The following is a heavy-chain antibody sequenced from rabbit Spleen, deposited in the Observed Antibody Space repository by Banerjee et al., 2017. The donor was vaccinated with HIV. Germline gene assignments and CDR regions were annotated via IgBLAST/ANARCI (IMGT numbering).Heavy chain of an antibody. CDR3: ARDLDDVIGWNFGW. CDR2: IYAGSSGSS. V-gene: IGHV1S40*01. CDR1: GFSFSSSYW. Sequence: QSLEESGGDLVKPGASLTLTCTASGFSFSSSYWICWVRQAPEKGLEWIACIYAGSSGSSYYASWAKGRFTISKTSSTTVTLQMTSLTAADTATYFCARDLDDVIGWNFGWWGQGTLVTVS. J-gene: IGHJ4*01. D-gene: IGHD1-1*01.